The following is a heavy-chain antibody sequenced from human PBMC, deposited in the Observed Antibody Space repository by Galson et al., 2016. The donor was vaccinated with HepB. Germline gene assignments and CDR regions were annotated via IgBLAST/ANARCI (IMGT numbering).Heavy chain of an antibody. D-gene: IGHD3-10*01. CDR2: IYPSDSVT. J-gene: IGHJ5*02. Sequence: SGYNFPYYWVGWVRQMPGKGLEWMGVIYPSDSVTKYSPSFEGHVTISADKSINTVYLQWSSLKASDTATYYCVRDVALWFGDFRGWWFDPWGQGTLVTVSS. CDR3: VRDVALWFGDFRGWWFDP. V-gene: IGHV5-51*01. CDR1: GYNFPYYW.